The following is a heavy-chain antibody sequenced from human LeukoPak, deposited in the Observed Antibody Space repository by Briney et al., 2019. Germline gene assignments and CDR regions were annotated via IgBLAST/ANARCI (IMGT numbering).Heavy chain of an antibody. J-gene: IGHJ4*02. CDR1: GYTFTKYY. D-gene: IGHD3-22*01. CDR2: INPRGGST. V-gene: IGHV1-46*01. CDR3: ARDPKDDTSGYYYFDY. Sequence: ASVKVSCKASGYTFTKYYIHWVRQAAGQGLEWMGIINPRGGSTIYSQKFQGRVAMTRDMSTSTVYMELSSLRSEDTALYYCARDPKDDTSGYYYFDYWGQGTLVTVSS.